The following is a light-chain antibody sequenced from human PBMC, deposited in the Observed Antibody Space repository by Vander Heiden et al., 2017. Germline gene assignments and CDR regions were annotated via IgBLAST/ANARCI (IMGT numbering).Light chain of an antibody. CDR1: QSVSSSY. J-gene: IGKJ1*01. CDR2: GAS. CDR3: QQDGSSPWT. Sequence: TVLTQSPGTLSLSPGERATLSCRASQSVSSSYLAWYQQKPGQAPRLLIYGASSRATGIPDRFSGSGSGTDFTLTISRLEPDDFAVYYCQQDGSSPWTFGQGTKVEIK. V-gene: IGKV3-20*01.